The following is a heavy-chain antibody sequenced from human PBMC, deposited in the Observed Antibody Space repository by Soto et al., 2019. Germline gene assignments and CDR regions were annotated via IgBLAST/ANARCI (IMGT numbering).Heavy chain of an antibody. V-gene: IGHV3-21*01. CDR2: ISSSSGHI. CDR1: GFTFSSYS. D-gene: IGHD3-9*01. J-gene: IGHJ4*02. CDR3: TRHWLAIREFDY. Sequence: PGGSLRLSCAASGFTFSSYSMNWVRQAPGKGLEWVSSISSSSGHIYYADSVKGRFTISRDNAKNSLYLQMNSLRAEDTAVYYCTRHWLAIREFDYWGQGTLVTVSS.